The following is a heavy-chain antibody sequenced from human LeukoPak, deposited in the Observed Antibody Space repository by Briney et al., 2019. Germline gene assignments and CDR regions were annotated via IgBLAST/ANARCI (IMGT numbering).Heavy chain of an antibody. CDR2: INAGNGNT. CDR1: GYTFTTYA. D-gene: IGHD3-22*01. J-gene: IGHJ5*02. CDR3: ARFTMTRGWFDP. Sequence: ASVKVSCKASGYTFTTYAMHWVRQAPGQRLEWMGWINAGNGNTKYSQKFQGRVTITRDTSASKAYMELSSLRSEDTAIYYCARFTMTRGWFDPWGQGTLVTVSS. V-gene: IGHV1-3*01.